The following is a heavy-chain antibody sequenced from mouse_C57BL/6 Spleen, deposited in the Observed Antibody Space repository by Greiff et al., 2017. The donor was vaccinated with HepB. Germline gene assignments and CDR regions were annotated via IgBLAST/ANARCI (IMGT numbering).Heavy chain of an antibody. CDR3: ARRYYGSSYGDYAMDY. CDR2: IYPRSGNT. J-gene: IGHJ4*01. D-gene: IGHD1-1*01. CDR1: GYTFTSYG. V-gene: IGHV1-81*01. Sequence: VKLMESGAELARPGASVKLSCKASGYTFTSYGISWVKQRTGQGLEWIGEIYPRSGNTYYNEKFKGKATLTADKSSSTAYMELRSLTSEDSAVYFCARRYYGSSYGDYAMDYWGQGTSVTVSS.